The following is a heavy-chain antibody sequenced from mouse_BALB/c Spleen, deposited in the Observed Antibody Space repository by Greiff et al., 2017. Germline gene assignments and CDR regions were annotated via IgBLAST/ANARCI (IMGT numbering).Heavy chain of an antibody. V-gene: IGHV5-6-3*01. D-gene: IGHD2-4*01. CDR2: INSNGGST. J-gene: IGHJ4*01. Sequence: EVKLMESGGGLVQPGGSLKLSCAASGFTFSSYGMSWVRQTPDKRLELVATINSNGGSTYYPDSVKGRFTISRDNAKNTLYLQMSSLKSEDTAMYYCARDDGLPYAMDYWGQGTSVTVSS. CDR1: GFTFSSYG. CDR3: ARDDGLPYAMDY.